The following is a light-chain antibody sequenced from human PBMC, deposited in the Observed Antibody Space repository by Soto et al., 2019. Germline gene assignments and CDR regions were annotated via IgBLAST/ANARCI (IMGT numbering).Light chain of an antibody. CDR3: QQYNNWPPIT. CDR1: QSVSSY. Sequence: EIVLTQSPATLSFSPGERATLSCRASQSVSSYLAWYQQKPGQAPRLLIYDASNRATGIPARFSGSGSGTDFTLTISSLQSEDFAVYYCQQYNNWPPITFGQGTRLEIK. CDR2: DAS. V-gene: IGKV3-11*01. J-gene: IGKJ5*01.